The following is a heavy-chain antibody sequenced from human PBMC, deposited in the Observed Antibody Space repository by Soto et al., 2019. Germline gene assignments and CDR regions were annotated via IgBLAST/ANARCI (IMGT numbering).Heavy chain of an antibody. CDR3: AIQRYSRPFVAFDY. D-gene: IGHD6-6*01. Sequence: SLRLSYAASGFTFDEYAMHWVRQAPGKGLEWVSGISWKSGSIGYADSVKGRFTISIDNAKNSLYLQMNSLRAEDTALYYCAIQRYSRPFVAFDYWGQGTLVTLFS. CDR1: GFTFDEYA. CDR2: ISWKSGSI. J-gene: IGHJ4*02. V-gene: IGHV3-9*01.